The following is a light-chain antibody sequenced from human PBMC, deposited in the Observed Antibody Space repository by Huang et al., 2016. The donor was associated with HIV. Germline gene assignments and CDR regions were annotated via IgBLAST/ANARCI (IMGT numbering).Light chain of an antibody. Sequence: DIQMTQSPSSLSASVGGRFTITCRASQGITNSLVWYQQKPGKAPKLLLYDASEVENGVPSRCSGSRSGTDYTLTITSLQPEDFATYYCQQYYRTPYTFGQGTKVDIK. J-gene: IGKJ2*01. CDR3: QQYYRTPYT. V-gene: IGKV1-NL1*01. CDR1: QGITNS. CDR2: DAS.